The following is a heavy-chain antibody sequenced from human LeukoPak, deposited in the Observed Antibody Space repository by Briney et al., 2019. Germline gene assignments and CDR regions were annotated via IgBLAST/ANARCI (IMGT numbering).Heavy chain of an antibody. CDR3: ATRSSNAYGLTYYGMDV. V-gene: IGHV1-24*01. J-gene: IGHJ6*04. D-gene: IGHD3-10*01. Sequence: ASVKVSCTVSGYTLTELSMHWVRQAPGKGLEWMGGFDPEDGETIYAQKFQGRVTMTEDTPTDTAYMELSSLRSEDTAVYYCATRSSNAYGLTYYGMDVWGKGTTVTVSS. CDR2: FDPEDGET. CDR1: GYTLTELS.